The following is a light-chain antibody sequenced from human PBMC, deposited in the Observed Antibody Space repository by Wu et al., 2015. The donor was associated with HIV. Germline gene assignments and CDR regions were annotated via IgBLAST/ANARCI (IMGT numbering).Light chain of an antibody. CDR1: QSVSSN. V-gene: IGKV3D-15*01. Sequence: ENVLTQSPGTLPVSPGERVTLSCKASQSVSSNYLAWYQQKPGQAPRFLIYEASNRAIGIPAKFSGSGSGTDFTLTISSLQSEDSAIYYCLQFHNWPPWTFGQGTRVEV. CDR3: LQFHNWPPWT. J-gene: IGKJ1*01. CDR2: EAS.